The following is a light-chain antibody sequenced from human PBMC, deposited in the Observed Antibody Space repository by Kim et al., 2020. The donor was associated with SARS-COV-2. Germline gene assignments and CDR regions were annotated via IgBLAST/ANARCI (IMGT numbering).Light chain of an antibody. J-gene: IGLJ3*02. V-gene: IGLV4-69*01. CDR3: QTWGTGIAV. CDR2: LNSDGSH. Sequence: QPVLTQSPSASASLGASVKLTCTLSSGHSSYAIAWHQQQPEKGPRYLMKLNSDGSHSKGDGIPDRFSCSSSGAERYLTISSLQSEDEADYYCQTWGTGIAVFGGGTQLTVL. CDR1: SGHSSYA.